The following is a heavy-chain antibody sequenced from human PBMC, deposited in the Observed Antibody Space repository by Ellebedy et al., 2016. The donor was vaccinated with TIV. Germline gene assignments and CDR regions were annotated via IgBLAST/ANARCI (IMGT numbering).Heavy chain of an antibody. J-gene: IGHJ4*02. V-gene: IGHV1-69*13. CDR2: IITFFGAA. CDR3: AVGQGVVVPTFDY. CDR1: GGTFSSYA. Sequence: AASVKVSCKTSGGTFSSYAISWVRQPPGQGLEWMGGIITFFGAANSAQKFQGRVTITADESTSTASMELSSLRSEYTAIYYCAVGQGVVVPTFDYWGQGTLFTVSS. D-gene: IGHD1-26*01.